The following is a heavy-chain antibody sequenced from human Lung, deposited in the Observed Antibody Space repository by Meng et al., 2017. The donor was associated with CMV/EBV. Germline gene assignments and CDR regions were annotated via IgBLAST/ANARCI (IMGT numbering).Heavy chain of an antibody. CDR2: ISWNHGNI. CDR3: AKDMIAAIGVGYRYYYYAMDV. D-gene: IGHD3-9*01. CDR1: GFTFDDYA. V-gene: IGHV3-9*01. Sequence: SLKISCVASGFTFDDYAMHWVRQARGKGLGWVSGISWNHGNIAYADSVKGRFTISRDNRKNSLYLQMNSLRPEDTAVYYCAKDMIAAIGVGYRYYYYAMDVWGQGXTVTVSS. J-gene: IGHJ6*02.